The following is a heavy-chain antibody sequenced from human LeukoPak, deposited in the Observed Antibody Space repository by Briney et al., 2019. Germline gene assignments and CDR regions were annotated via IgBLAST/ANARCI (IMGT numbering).Heavy chain of an antibody. Sequence: PGGSLRLSCAASGFSFSAFWMTWVRQAPGKGLKWVANIKLDGSEEYYVDSVKGRFTISRDNGKNSLYLQMSSLRAEDTAVYYCSRGLHNFDYWGQGTLVTVSS. V-gene: IGHV3-7*04. CDR1: GFSFSAFW. CDR3: SRGLHNFDY. CDR2: IKLDGSEE. J-gene: IGHJ4*02.